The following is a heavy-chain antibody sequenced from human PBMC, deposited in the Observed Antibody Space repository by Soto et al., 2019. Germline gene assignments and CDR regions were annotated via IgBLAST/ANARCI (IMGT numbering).Heavy chain of an antibody. CDR3: AKDPPIYYDSSGYLDY. D-gene: IGHD3-22*01. CDR1: GFTFSSYA. J-gene: IGHJ4*02. CDR2: ISGSGGST. Sequence: GESLRLSCSASGFTFSSYAMIWVRQALGKGQEWVSAISGSGGSTYYADPVTGRFTITRDNSKNTLYLQMNSLRSEDTAVYDCAKDPPIYYDSSGYLDYWGRGTLVTVSS. V-gene: IGHV3-23*01.